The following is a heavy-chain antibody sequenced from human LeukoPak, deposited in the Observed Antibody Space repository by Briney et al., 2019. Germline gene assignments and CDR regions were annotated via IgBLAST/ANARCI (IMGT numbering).Heavy chain of an antibody. D-gene: IGHD5-12*01. Sequence: SETLSLTCTVSGGSISSGGYYWSWIRQHPGKGLEWIGYIYYSGSTYYSPSLKSRVTISVDTSKNQFSLKLSSVTAADTAVYYCARVAGYSGRPKGYFDYWGQGTLVTVSS. J-gene: IGHJ4*02. V-gene: IGHV4-31*03. CDR2: IYYSGST. CDR3: ARVAGYSGRPKGYFDY. CDR1: GGSISSGGYY.